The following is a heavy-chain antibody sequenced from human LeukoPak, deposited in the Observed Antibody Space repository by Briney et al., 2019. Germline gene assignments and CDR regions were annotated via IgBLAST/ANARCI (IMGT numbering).Heavy chain of an antibody. CDR3: VKSGGYGLIDY. J-gene: IGHJ4*02. D-gene: IGHD1-26*01. Sequence: PSETLSLTCTVSGASISGSGFYWGWIRQPPGKGQEWIGNIYYSGSAYYNASLESRVTISIDTSKNQFSLRLNSVTAADTAMYYCVKSGGYGLIDYWGQGTLVTVSS. CDR2: IYYSGSA. CDR1: GASISGSGFY. V-gene: IGHV4-39*01.